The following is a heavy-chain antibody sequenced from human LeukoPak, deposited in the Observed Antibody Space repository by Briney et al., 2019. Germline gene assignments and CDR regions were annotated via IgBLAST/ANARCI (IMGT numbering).Heavy chain of an antibody. V-gene: IGHV3-21*01. CDR3: ARSSSGYYSYYFDY. CDR1: GFTFSSYS. Sequence: PGGSLRLSCAASGFTFSSYSMNWVRQAPGKGLEWVSSISSSSSYIYYADSVKGRFTISRDNAKNSLYLQMNSLRAEDTAVYYCARSSSGYYSYYFDYWGQGTLVTVSS. CDR2: ISSSSSYI. D-gene: IGHD3-22*01. J-gene: IGHJ4*02.